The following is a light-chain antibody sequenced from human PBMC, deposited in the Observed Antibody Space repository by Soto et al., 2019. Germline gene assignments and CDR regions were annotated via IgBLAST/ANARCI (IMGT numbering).Light chain of an antibody. CDR3: QQRSNWQIT. CDR1: QSVSTY. Sequence: ETVLTQSPATLSLSPGESATLSCRASQSVSTYLAWYQQKPGQAPRLLIYDASIRVTGTPARFRGSGSGTDFTLTISSLEPDDFAVYYCQQRSNWQITFGQGTRLEIK. CDR2: DAS. V-gene: IGKV3-11*01. J-gene: IGKJ5*01.